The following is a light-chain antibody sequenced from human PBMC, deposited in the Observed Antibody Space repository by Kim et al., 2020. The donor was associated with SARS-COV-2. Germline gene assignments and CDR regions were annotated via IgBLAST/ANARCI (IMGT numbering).Light chain of an antibody. V-gene: IGLV3-1*01. CDR2: EDR. J-gene: IGLJ2*01. Sequence: SVSPGQTASITCSGDKLGNKPTSWYQQKAGQAPVLVMYEDRKRPSGIPERFSGSNSGNTATLTISGTQAMDEADYYCQAWDSSTGVFGGGTQLTVL. CDR3: QAWDSSTGV. CDR1: KLGNKP.